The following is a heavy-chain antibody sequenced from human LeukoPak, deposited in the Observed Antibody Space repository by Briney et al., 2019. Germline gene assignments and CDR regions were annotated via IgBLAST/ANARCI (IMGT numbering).Heavy chain of an antibody. Sequence: PSETLSLTCTVSGGSISSYYWGWIRQPAGKGLEWIGRIYTSGSTNYNPSLKSRVTMSVDTSKNQFSLKLSSVTAADTAVYYCARGVNRGGVIYYFDYWGQGTLVTVSS. J-gene: IGHJ4*02. CDR1: GGSISSYY. V-gene: IGHV4-4*07. CDR3: ARGVNRGGVIYYFDY. D-gene: IGHD3-16*01. CDR2: IYTSGST.